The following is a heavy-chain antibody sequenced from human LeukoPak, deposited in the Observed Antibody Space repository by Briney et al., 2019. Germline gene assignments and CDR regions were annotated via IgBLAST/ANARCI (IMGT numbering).Heavy chain of an antibody. D-gene: IGHD3-3*01. CDR1: GFTFRSYG. V-gene: IGHV3-30*02. CDR2: IRYDGSNK. Sequence: GGSLRLSCAASGFTFRSYGMHWVRQAPGKGLEWVAFIRYDGSNKYYADSVKGRFTITRDNSKNTLYLQMNSLRAEDTAVYYCAKDLLDFWSGNFDYWGQGTLVTVSS. CDR3: AKDLLDFWSGNFDY. J-gene: IGHJ4*02.